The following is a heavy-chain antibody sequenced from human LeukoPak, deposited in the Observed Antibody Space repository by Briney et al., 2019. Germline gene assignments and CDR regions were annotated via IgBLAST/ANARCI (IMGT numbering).Heavy chain of an antibody. V-gene: IGHV3-9*01. CDR3: AKASQWLVWDWDAFDI. CDR1: GFTFDDYA. D-gene: IGHD6-19*01. Sequence: PGGSLRLSCAASGFTFDDYAMHWVRQAPGKGLEWVSGISWNSGSIGYADSVKGRFTISRDNAKNSLYLQMNSLRAEDTALYYCAKASQWLVWDWDAFDIWGQGTMVTVSS. CDR2: ISWNSGSI. J-gene: IGHJ3*02.